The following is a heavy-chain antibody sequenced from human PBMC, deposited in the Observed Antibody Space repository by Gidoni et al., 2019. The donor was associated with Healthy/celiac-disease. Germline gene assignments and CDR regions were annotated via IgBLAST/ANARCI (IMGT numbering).Heavy chain of an antibody. V-gene: IGHV3-23*01. Sequence: EGQLLESGGGLVKPGGSLRLSCAASGFTFSSYAMSWVRQAPGKGLEWVSAISGSGGSTYYADSVKGRFTISRDNSKNTLYLQLNSLRAEDTAVYYCAKDLRGQLPRGFDYWGQGTLVTVSS. CDR1: GFTFSSYA. D-gene: IGHD2-2*01. CDR2: ISGSGGST. J-gene: IGHJ4*02. CDR3: AKDLRGQLPRGFDY.